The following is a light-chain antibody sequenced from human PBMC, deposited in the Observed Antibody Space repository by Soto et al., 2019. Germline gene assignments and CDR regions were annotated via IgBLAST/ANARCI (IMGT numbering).Light chain of an antibody. CDR1: QSLSSS. CDR3: QQYKNWPPIT. V-gene: IGKV3-15*01. Sequence: EIVMTQSPATLSVSPGEGATLSCRASQSLSSSLAWYQQRPGQAPRLLIYGASTRATGIPARFSGSGFGTEFTLTISSLQSEDFAVYYCQQYKNWPPITSGQGTRLKIK. CDR2: GAS. J-gene: IGKJ5*01.